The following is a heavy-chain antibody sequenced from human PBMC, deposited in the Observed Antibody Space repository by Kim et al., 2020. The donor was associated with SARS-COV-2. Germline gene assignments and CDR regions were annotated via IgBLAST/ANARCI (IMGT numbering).Heavy chain of an antibody. CDR1: GFTFSSYG. Sequence: GGSLRLSCAASGFTFSSYGMHWVRQAPGKGLEWVAVISYDGSNKYYADSVKGRFTISRDNSKNTLYLQMNSLRAEDTAVYYCAKDPGAAADDYWGQGTLVTVSS. D-gene: IGHD6-13*01. CDR3: AKDPGAAADDY. CDR2: ISYDGSNK. V-gene: IGHV3-30*18. J-gene: IGHJ4*02.